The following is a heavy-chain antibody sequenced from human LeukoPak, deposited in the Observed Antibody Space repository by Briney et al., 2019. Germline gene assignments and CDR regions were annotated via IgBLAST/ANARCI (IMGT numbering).Heavy chain of an antibody. J-gene: IGHJ6*02. V-gene: IGHV1-2*02. CDR2: INPNSGDT. CDR1: GYTFSGYY. Sequence: ASVKVSCKASGYTFSGYYIHWVRQAPGQGLEWMGCINPNSGDTNYAQKFQGRVTMTRDTSIRTAYMELSRLRSDDTAVYYCARDRHYDSSGYYRPRYGMDVWGQGTTVTVSS. CDR3: ARDRHYDSSGYYRPRYGMDV. D-gene: IGHD3-22*01.